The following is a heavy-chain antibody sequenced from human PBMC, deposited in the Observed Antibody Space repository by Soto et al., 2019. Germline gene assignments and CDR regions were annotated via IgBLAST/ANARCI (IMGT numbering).Heavy chain of an antibody. V-gene: IGHV3-7*01. CDR1: GFTFNSYW. CDR3: SRRDYGDY. D-gene: IGHD4-17*01. CDR2: IKQDGNEK. J-gene: IGHJ4*02. Sequence: GGSLRLSCAASGFTFNSYWMNWVRQAPGKGLEWVASIKQDGNEKYYVDSVKGRFTISRDNAKNSLYLQMSSLRAEDAAVYYCSRRDYGDYWGQGTLVTVSS.